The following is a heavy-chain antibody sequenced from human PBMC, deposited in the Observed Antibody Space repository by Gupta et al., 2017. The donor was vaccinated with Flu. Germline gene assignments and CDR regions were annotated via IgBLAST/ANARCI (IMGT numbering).Heavy chain of an antibody. Sequence: HPRKGLEWIGYIHYSGITYYNPYLRSRATISVDTSRNQFSLKLSSVAAADTAVYHCSRRVGDYDIVAGYYFDSWGQGTLVTVSS. V-gene: IGHV4-31*02. D-gene: IGHD3-9*01. CDR3: SRRVGDYDIVAGYYFDS. J-gene: IGHJ4*02. CDR2: IHYSGIT.